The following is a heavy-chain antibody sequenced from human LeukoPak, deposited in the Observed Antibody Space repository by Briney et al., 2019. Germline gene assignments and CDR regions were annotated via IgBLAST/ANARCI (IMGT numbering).Heavy chain of an antibody. J-gene: IGHJ3*02. D-gene: IGHD6-13*01. Sequence: GGSLRLSCAASGFTFSSYAMSWVRQAPGKGLEWVSAISGSGGSTYYADSVKGRFTISRDNSKNTLYLQMNSLRAEDTAVYYCAGDGIMYSSSWDAAFDIWGQGTMVTASS. CDR1: GFTFSSYA. CDR2: ISGSGGST. CDR3: AGDGIMYSSSWDAAFDI. V-gene: IGHV3-23*01.